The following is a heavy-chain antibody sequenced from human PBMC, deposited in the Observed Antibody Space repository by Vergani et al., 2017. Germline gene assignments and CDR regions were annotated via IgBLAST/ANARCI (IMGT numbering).Heavy chain of an antibody. CDR3: ARNPVAAADLYYFDY. CDR2: IIPIFGTA. Sequence: QVQLVESGAEVKKPGSSVKVSCKASGGTLSSYAISWVRQAPGQGREWMGGIIPIFGTANHAQKFQGRVTITADESTSTAYMELSSLRSEDTTVYYCARNPVAAADLYYFDYWGQGTLVTVSS. V-gene: IGHV1-69*01. J-gene: IGHJ4*02. D-gene: IGHD6-13*01. CDR1: GGTLSSYA.